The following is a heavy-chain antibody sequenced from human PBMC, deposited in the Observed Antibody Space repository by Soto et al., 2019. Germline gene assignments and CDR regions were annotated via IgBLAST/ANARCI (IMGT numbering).Heavy chain of an antibody. Sequence: QLQLQESGPGLVKPSETLSLTCTVSGGSISSSSYYWGWLRQTPGKGLEWIGSIYYSGSTYYNPSLKSRVTISVDTSKNQFSLKLSSVTAADTAVYYGASDLGIAVAGPNNWFDPWGQGTLVTVSS. CDR1: GGSISSSSYY. J-gene: IGHJ5*02. V-gene: IGHV4-39*01. CDR3: ASDLGIAVAGPNNWFDP. CDR2: IYYSGST. D-gene: IGHD6-19*01.